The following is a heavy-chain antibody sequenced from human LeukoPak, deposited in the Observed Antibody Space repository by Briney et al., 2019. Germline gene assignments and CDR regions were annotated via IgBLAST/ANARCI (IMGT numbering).Heavy chain of an antibody. CDR2: ITGSGDFT. CDR1: GFTFSSYA. CDR3: AKGNWEHGY. D-gene: IGHD1-26*01. J-gene: IGHJ4*02. V-gene: IGHV3-23*01. Sequence: GGSLRLSCVASGFTFSSYAMTWVRQAPGKGLEWVSIITGSGDFTNYADSVKGRFTISRDNSKNTLYLQLNSLRTEDTAVYYCAKGNWEHGYWGQGTLVTVSS.